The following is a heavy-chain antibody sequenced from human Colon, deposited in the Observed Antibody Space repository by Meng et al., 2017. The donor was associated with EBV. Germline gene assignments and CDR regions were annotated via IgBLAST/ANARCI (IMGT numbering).Heavy chain of an antibody. D-gene: IGHD3-3*01. J-gene: IGHJ5*02. CDR3: VRDRPSWT. V-gene: IGHV3-74*01. CDR2: VKPDGTST. Sequence: EAQVVGSGRGSVQPWWSLRLSCAASGITFSTYWMHWVRQVPGKGLIWVSRVKPDGTSTYYADSVRGRFTISRDNAKNTVYLQMNTLRAEDTAVYYCVRDRPSWTWGQGTLVTVSS. CDR1: GITFSTYW.